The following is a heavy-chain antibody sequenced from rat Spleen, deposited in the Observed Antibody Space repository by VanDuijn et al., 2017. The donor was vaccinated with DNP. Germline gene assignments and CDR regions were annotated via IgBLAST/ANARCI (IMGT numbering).Heavy chain of an antibody. CDR1: GYRFTIDY. D-gene: IGHD1-1*01. V-gene: IGHV1-43*01. CDR2: IHRGSGGT. J-gene: IGHJ3*01. CDR3: ANGGDGIWFAY. Sequence: QVQLQQSGAELAKPDSSVKFSCKASGYRFTIDYIGWIKQTIGQGLEYIGYIHRGSGGTSYNEKFKGKATLTEDKSSSTAFMQLSSLTPEDSSVYYCANGGDGIWFAYWGQGTLVTVSS.